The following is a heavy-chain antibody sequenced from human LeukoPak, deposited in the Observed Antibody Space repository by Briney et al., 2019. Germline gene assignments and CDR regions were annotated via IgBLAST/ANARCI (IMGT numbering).Heavy chain of an antibody. CDR1: GFTFSSYG. CDR3: AKSYGSGSNIDY. CDR2: ISYDGSNK. Sequence: GGSLRLSCAASGFTFSSYGMHWVRQAPGKGLEWVAVISYDGSNKYYADSVKGRFTISRDNSKNTLYVQMNSLRAEDTAVYYCAKSYGSGSNIDYWGQGTLVTVSS. V-gene: IGHV3-30*18. J-gene: IGHJ4*02. D-gene: IGHD3-10*01.